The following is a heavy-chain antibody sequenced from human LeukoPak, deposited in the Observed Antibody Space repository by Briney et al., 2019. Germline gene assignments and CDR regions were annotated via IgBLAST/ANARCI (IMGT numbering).Heavy chain of an antibody. J-gene: IGHJ6*04. CDR1: GFTFSSYE. V-gene: IGHV3-48*03. CDR2: ISSSGTTI. Sequence: GGSLRLSCAASGFTFSSYEMNWVRQAPGKGLEWVSYISSSGTTIYYADSVKGRFTISRDNAKNSLYLRMNSLRAEDTAVYYCARYRFGELTYGMDVWGKGTTVTVSS. CDR3: ARYRFGELTYGMDV. D-gene: IGHD3-10*01.